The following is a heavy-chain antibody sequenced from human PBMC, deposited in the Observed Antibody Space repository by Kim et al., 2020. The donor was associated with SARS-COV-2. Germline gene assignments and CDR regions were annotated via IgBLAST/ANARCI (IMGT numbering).Heavy chain of an antibody. CDR3: ARMGSSGWFESAFDI. CDR1: SGSIINYY. CDR2: IYYSGST. Sequence: SETLSLTCTVSSGSIINYYWSWIRQPPGKGLEWIGYIYYSGSTNYNPSLKSRVTISVDTSKNQFSPKLNSVTAADTAVYYCARMGSSGWFESAFDIWGQGTMVTVSS. J-gene: IGHJ3*02. D-gene: IGHD6-19*01. V-gene: IGHV4-59*01.